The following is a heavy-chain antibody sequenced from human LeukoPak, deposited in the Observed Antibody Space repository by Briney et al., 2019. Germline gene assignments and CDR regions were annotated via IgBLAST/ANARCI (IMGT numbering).Heavy chain of an antibody. V-gene: IGHV4-59*01. J-gene: IGHJ3*02. Sequence: PSETLSLTCTVSGGSISSDYWSWIRQPPGKGLEWIGYIYYSGSTNYNPSLKSRVTISVDTSKNQFSLKLSSVTAADTAVYYCARDRGYDSSGYYGLDIWGQGTMVTVSS. D-gene: IGHD3-22*01. CDR3: ARDRGYDSSGYYGLDI. CDR2: IYYSGST. CDR1: GGSISSDY.